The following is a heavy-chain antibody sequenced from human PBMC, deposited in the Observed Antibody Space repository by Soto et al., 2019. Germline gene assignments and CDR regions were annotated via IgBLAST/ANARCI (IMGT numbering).Heavy chain of an antibody. Sequence: QVQLVESGGGVVQPGGSLRLSCAASGFTFSGYAMHWVRQPPGKGLEWVAVTSWDGNNKYYADSVKGRFTISRDNSKNKLYLQMNSLRAEDMAVYYGAKVVVPAAMVNYYYGMDVWGQGTTVSVCS. J-gene: IGHJ6*02. CDR2: TSWDGNNK. CDR3: AKVVVPAAMVNYYYGMDV. V-gene: IGHV3-30*04. D-gene: IGHD2-2*01. CDR1: GFTFSGYA.